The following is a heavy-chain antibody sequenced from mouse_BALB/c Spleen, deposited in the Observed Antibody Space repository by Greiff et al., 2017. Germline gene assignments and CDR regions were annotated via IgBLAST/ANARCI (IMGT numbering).Heavy chain of an antibody. CDR1: GYTFTSYW. V-gene: IGHV1-5*01. Sequence: VQLQQSGTVLARPGASVKMSCKASGYTFTSYWMHWVKQRPGQGLEWIGAIYPGNSDTSYNQKFKGKAKLTAVTSTSTAYMELSSLTNEDSAVYYCTRGGDGYYVYFDDWGQGTTLTVSS. CDR2: IYPGNSDT. D-gene: IGHD2-3*01. CDR3: TRGGDGYYVYFDD. J-gene: IGHJ2*01.